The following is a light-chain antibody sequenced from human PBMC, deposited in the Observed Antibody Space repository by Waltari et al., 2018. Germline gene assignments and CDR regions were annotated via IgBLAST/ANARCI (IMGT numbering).Light chain of an antibody. CDR2: EDS. V-gene: IGLV2-23*01. CDR3: SSFATSGIWV. Sequence: QSALTQPASVSGSPGQSITIPCTGTNSDIGNYNLVPWYQQYPGKAPKLVIYEDSQRPSGVSHRFSGSKSGNTASLTISGLQADDESDFHCSSFATSGIWVFGGGTRLTVL. J-gene: IGLJ3*02. CDR1: NSDIGNYNL.